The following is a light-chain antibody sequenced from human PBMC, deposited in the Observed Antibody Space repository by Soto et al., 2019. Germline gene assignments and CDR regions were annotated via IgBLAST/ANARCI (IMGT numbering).Light chain of an antibody. CDR1: QSVRSN. Sequence: EIVMTQSPDTVYVSPGERATLSCRASQSVRSNLAWYQHKPGQAPRLLIYDAFNRATGIPARFSGSGSGTDFTLTISSLEPEDFAVYYCQQRSNWPPITFGQGTRLEIK. J-gene: IGKJ5*01. CDR3: QQRSNWPPIT. CDR2: DAF. V-gene: IGKV3-11*01.